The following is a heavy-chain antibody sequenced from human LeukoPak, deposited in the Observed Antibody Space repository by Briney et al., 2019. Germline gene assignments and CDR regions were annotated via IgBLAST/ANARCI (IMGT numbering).Heavy chain of an antibody. Sequence: SETLSLTCAVYGGSFSGYYWSWIRQPPGKGLEWIGEINHSGSTNYNPSLKGRVTISVDTSKNQFSLKLSSVTAADTAVYYCARISLRVAGDYWGQGTLVTVSS. CDR3: ARISLRVAGDY. V-gene: IGHV4-34*01. D-gene: IGHD6-13*01. CDR1: GGSFSGYY. CDR2: INHSGST. J-gene: IGHJ4*02.